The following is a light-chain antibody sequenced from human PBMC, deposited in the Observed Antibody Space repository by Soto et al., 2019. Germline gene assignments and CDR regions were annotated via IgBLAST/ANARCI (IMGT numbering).Light chain of an antibody. Sequence: EIVMTQSPATLSVSPGVRATLSCRASQSVSSNLAWYQQKPGQAPRLLIYGASTRATGIPARFSGSESGTELTLTISSPQSEDFEVYYCQQYNNWPPWTFGQGTKVDIK. J-gene: IGKJ1*01. CDR2: GAS. V-gene: IGKV3-15*01. CDR3: QQYNNWPPWT. CDR1: QSVSSN.